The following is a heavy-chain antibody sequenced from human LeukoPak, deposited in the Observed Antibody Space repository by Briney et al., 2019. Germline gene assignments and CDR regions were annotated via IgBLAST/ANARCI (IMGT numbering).Heavy chain of an antibody. CDR2: IYYSGST. CDR3: ARLGGNSQDY. CDR1: GGSISSSY. J-gene: IGHJ4*02. D-gene: IGHD1-7*01. Sequence: SSETLSLTCTVSGGSISSSYCSWVRQPPGKGLEWIGYIYYSGSTNYNPSLKSRVNLSVDTSKNQFSLKLSSVTAADTAVYYCARLGGNSQDYWGQGALVTVSS. V-gene: IGHV4-59*08.